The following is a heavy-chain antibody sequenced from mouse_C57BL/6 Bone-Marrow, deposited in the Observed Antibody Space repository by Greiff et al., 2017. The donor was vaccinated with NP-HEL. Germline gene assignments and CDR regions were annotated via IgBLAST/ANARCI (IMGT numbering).Heavy chain of an antibody. CDR1: GYTFTSYW. CDR2: IYPGSGST. D-gene: IGHD3-2*02. Sequence: VQLQQSGAELVKPGASVKMSCKASGYTFTSYWITWVRQRPGQGLEWIGDIYPGSGSTNYNEKFKSKATLTVDTSSSTAYMQLSSLTSEDSAVYYCARRQLRLRFYFDYWGQGTTLTVSS. V-gene: IGHV1-55*01. J-gene: IGHJ2*01. CDR3: ARRQLRLRFYFDY.